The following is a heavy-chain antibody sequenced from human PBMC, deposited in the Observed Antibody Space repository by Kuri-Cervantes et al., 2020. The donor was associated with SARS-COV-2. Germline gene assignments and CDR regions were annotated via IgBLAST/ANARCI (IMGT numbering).Heavy chain of an antibody. CDR1: GFTFSSYG. Sequence: GESLKISCAASGFTFSSYGMHWVRQAPGKGLEWVAVISYDGSNKYYADSVKGRFTISRDNSKNTLDLQMNSLRAEDTAVYYCAKDPSNWGYFDYWGQGTLVTVSS. D-gene: IGHD7-27*01. CDR2: ISYDGSNK. V-gene: IGHV3-30*18. J-gene: IGHJ4*02. CDR3: AKDPSNWGYFDY.